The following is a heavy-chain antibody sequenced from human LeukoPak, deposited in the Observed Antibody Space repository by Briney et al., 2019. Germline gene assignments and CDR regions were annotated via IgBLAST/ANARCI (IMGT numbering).Heavy chain of an antibody. J-gene: IGHJ5*02. V-gene: IGHV1-69*05. CDR2: IIPIFGTA. CDR3: ARDRLTVDFWGGNCWDP. Sequence: SVKVSCKASGGTFSSYAISWVRQAPGQGLEWMGGIIPIFGTANYAQKFQGRVTITTDESTSTAYMELSSLRSEDTAVYYCARDRLTVDFWGGNCWDPWGQGTLVTVSS. CDR1: GGTFSSYA. D-gene: IGHD3-3*01.